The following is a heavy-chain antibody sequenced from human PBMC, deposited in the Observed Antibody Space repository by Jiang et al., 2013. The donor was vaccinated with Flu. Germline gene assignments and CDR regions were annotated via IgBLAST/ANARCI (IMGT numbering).Heavy chain of an antibody. CDR2: IYPGDSDT. Sequence: GAEVKKPGESTEDSPVGVLDTTFTNYWIGWVRQMPGKGLEWMGIIYPGDSDTKYSPSFRGQVTISADRSTSTAYLQWRSLKAPDTAIYYCASMGTGIHLGIDFWGQGTLVTVSS. CDR3: ASMGTGIHLGIDF. J-gene: IGHJ4*02. D-gene: IGHD5-18*01. CDR1: DTTFTNYW. V-gene: IGHV5-51*01.